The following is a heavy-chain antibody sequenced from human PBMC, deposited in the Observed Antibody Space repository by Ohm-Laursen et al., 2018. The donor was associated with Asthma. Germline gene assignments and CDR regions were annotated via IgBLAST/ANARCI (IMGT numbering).Heavy chain of an antibody. CDR2: ISSSSSYI. J-gene: IGHJ4*02. CDR3: ARLGSTSWEIGDYYFDY. V-gene: IGHV3-21*01. Sequence: SLRLSCTASGFTFSSYSMNWVRQAPGKGLEWVSSISSSSSYIYYADSVKGRFTISRDNAKNSLYLQMTSLRAEDTAVYYCARLGSTSWEIGDYYFDYWGQGTLVTVSS. D-gene: IGHD2-2*01. CDR1: GFTFSSYS.